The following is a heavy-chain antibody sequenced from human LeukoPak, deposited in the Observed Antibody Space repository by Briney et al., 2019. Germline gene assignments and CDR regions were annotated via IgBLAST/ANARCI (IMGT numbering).Heavy chain of an antibody. CDR2: INHSGST. CDR3: ARSHLGSDAFDI. Sequence: SETLSLTCAVYGGSFSGYYWSWIRQPPGKGLEWIGEINHSGSTNYNPSLKSRVTISVDTSKNQFSLKLGSVTAADTAVYYCARSHLGSDAFDIWGQGTMVTVSS. D-gene: IGHD2-15*01. J-gene: IGHJ3*02. CDR1: GGSFSGYY. V-gene: IGHV4-34*01.